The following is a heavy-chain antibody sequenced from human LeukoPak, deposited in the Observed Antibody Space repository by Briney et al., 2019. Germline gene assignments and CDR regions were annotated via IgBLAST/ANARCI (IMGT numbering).Heavy chain of an antibody. CDR1: GGPFSGSY. CDR3: ARQKPSTFRQYGRGRPLDS. D-gene: IGHD4-11*01. Sequence: SETLSLTYAVYGGPFSGSYWSWIRQSPEKGLEWIGGINQSGNSNYNPSLKSRVTILVDTSKNQFSLKLSSVTAADTAVYYCARQKPSTFRQYGRGRPLDSWGQGTLVTVSS. CDR2: INQSGNS. J-gene: IGHJ4*02. V-gene: IGHV4-34*01.